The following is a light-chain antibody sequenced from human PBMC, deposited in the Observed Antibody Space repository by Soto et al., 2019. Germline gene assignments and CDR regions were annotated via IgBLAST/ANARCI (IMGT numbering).Light chain of an antibody. CDR1: SSDVGSYNL. CDR3: CSYAGSSTHVV. J-gene: IGLJ2*01. V-gene: IGLV2-23*01. Sequence: QSALTQPASVSGSPGQSITISCTGTSSDVGSYNLVSWYQQHPGKAPKLMIYEGSKRPSGVSKRFSGSKSGNTASLTISGLQAEDEADYYCCSYAGSSTHVVFGGGTALTVL. CDR2: EGS.